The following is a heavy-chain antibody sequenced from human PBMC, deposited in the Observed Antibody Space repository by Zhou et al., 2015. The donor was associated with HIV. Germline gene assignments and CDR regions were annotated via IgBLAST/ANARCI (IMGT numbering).Heavy chain of an antibody. Sequence: QVQLVQSGAEVKKPGASVKVSCKASGYTFTSYYMHWVRQAPGQGHEWMGVINPRGGSTNYARKFQGRVTMTRDTSTGTVYMELSSLRSEDTAVYYCARRRDVVMVPAAIVKKYYFDIWGQGTLVTVSS. D-gene: IGHD2-2*01. V-gene: IGHV1-46*01. CDR2: INPRGGST. J-gene: IGHJ4*02. CDR1: GYTFTSYY. CDR3: ARRRDVVMVPAAIVKKYYFDI.